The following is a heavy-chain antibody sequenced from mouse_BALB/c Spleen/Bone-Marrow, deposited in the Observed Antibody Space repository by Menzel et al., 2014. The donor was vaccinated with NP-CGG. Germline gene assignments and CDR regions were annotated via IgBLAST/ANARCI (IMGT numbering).Heavy chain of an antibody. CDR3: ARHYFDY. Sequence: QVQLQQSGAELVRPGTSVKVSCKASGYAFTNYLIEWVKQRPGQGLEWIGVINPGGGGTNYKEKFKGKATLTADKSSSTAYMQLSSLTSDDSAVYFCARHYFDYWGQGTTLTVSS. CDR2: INPGGGGT. J-gene: IGHJ2*01. V-gene: IGHV1-54*01. CDR1: GYAFTNYL.